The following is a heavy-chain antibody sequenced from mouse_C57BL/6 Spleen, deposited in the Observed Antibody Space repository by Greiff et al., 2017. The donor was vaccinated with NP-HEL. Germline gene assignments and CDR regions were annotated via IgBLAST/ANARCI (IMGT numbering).Heavy chain of an antibody. J-gene: IGHJ3*01. V-gene: IGHV1-7*01. CDR3: ARRSYDYDGVAY. CDR1: GYTFTSYW. D-gene: IGHD2-4*01. Sequence: VQLQQSGAELAKPGASVKLSCKASGYTFTSYWMHWVKQRPGQGLEWIGYINPSSGYTKYNQKFKDKATLTADKSSITAYMQLSSLTYEDSAVYYCARRSYDYDGVAYWGQGTLVTVSA. CDR2: INPSSGYT.